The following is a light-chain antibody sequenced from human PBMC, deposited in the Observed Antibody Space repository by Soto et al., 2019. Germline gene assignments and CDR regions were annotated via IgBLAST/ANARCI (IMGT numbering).Light chain of an antibody. J-gene: IGKJ1*01. CDR2: WAS. CDR3: QQYYSTPCT. Sequence: DIVMTQFPDSLTVSVVERATINCKSSRTLFSTSNKKNCLAWYQQRPGQPPKLLLSWASIRQSGVPDRFSGSGSGSDFTLTSSRLQAEDVAVYYGQQYYSTPCTFGQGTKVEIQ. V-gene: IGKV4-1*01. CDR1: RTLFSTSNKKNC.